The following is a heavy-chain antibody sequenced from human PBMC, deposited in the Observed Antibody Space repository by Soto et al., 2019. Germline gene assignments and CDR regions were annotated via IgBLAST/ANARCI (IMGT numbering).Heavy chain of an antibody. CDR2: INAGNGNT. V-gene: IGHV1-3*01. D-gene: IGHD2-2*01. CDR3: AGSSTYYCDY. Sequence: QVQLVQSGAEVKKPGASVKVSCKASGYTFTSYAMHWVRQAPGQRLEWMGWINAGNGNTKYLQKFQGRVTITRDTAASTAYRERSSLRSEDTAGYYCAGSSTYYCDYWGQGTLVTVSS. J-gene: IGHJ4*02. CDR1: GYTFTSYA.